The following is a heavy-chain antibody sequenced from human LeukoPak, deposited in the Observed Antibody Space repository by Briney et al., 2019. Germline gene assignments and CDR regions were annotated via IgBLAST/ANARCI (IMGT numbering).Heavy chain of an antibody. CDR3: ARGAVSTVGDF. Sequence: ASVKVSCKASGYTFISYDINWVRQAAGQGLEWMGWVNPRSGNPGQAQKFQGRVTMTRDTSMTTAYMELSSLSSEDTAVYYCARGAVSTVGDFWGQGSLVTVSS. CDR1: GYTFISYD. CDR2: VNPRSGNP. J-gene: IGHJ4*02. D-gene: IGHD4-23*01. V-gene: IGHV1-8*01.